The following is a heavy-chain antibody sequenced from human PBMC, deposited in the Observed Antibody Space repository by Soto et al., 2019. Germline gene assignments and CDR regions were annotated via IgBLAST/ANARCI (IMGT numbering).Heavy chain of an antibody. D-gene: IGHD3-3*01. CDR1: GYTFCSHA. CDR2: INAGNGNT. J-gene: IGHJ4*02. CDR3: ARDGARITVFGVVYYFDY. V-gene: IGHV1-3*01. Sequence: ASVKVSCKTSGYTFCSHAMHWVRQAPGQRLEWMGWINAGNGNTEYSQNFQGRVAITRDTSASTAYMELRSLRSEDTAVYYCARDGARITVFGVVYYFDYWGQGTLVTVSS.